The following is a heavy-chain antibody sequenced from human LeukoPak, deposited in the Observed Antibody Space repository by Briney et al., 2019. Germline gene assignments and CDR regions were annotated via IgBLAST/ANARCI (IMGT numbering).Heavy chain of an antibody. J-gene: IGHJ4*02. Sequence: SETLSLTCSVSGGSVSIGTYYWSWIRQPPGKGLEWIGYIWNSGSAKYNPSLKSRVTISVDTSKNQFSLKLSSVTAADTAVYYCAREAAYYNSGRRPIDSWGQGTLVTVSS. CDR1: GGSVSIGTYY. V-gene: IGHV4-61*01. D-gene: IGHD3-10*01. CDR3: AREAAYYNSGRRPIDS. CDR2: IWNSGSA.